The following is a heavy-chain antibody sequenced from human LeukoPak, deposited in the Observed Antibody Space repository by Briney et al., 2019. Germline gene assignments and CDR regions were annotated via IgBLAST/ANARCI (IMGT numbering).Heavy chain of an antibody. J-gene: IGHJ5*02. D-gene: IGHD3-10*01. CDR3: ARDPSSFGGRFDP. CDR1: GGSISSGGYS. Sequence: SETLSLTCAVSGGSISSGGYSWSWIRQPPGKGLEWIGYIYHSGSTYYNTSLKSRVTISVDRSKNQFSLKLSSVSAADTAVYYCARDPSSFGGRFDPWGQGTLVAVSA. V-gene: IGHV4-30-2*01. CDR2: IYHSGST.